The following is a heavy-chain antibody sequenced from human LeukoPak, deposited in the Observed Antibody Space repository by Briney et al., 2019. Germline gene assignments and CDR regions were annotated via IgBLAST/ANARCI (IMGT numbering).Heavy chain of an antibody. J-gene: IGHJ4*02. CDR3: ARDGRFPPEVLPRYFDY. CDR1: GGSIDTYY. D-gene: IGHD1-26*01. V-gene: IGHV4-59*01. CDR2: VFHTGST. Sequence: SETLSLTCTVSGGSIDTYYWNWIRQPPGEGLEWIGYVFHTGSTNYNPSLKSRVTTSVDTSKNQFSLKLSSVTAADTAVYYCARDGRFPPEVLPRYFDYWGQGTLVTVSS.